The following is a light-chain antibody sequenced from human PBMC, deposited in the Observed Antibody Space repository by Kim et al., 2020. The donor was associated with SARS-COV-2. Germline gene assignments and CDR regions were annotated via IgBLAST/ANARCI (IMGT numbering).Light chain of an antibody. CDR3: QVWDSSSDHPWV. J-gene: IGLJ3*02. CDR2: YDS. Sequence: SYELTQPPSVSVAPGKTARITCGGNNIGRKSVHWYQQKPGQAPVLVIYYDSERPSGIPERFSGSNSGNTATLTISRVEAGDEADYYCQVWDSSSDHPWVFGGGTKLTVL. V-gene: IGLV3-21*04. CDR1: NIGRKS.